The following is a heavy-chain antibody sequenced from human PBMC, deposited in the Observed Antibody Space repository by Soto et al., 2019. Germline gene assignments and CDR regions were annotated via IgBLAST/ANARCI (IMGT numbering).Heavy chain of an antibody. Sequence: SETLSLTCTVSGGSVRSGSYYWTWIRQPPGKGLEWIGHIYYSGSTNYNPSLKSRVTISVDTSKNQFSLKLTSVTAADPAVYYCARGSEAWFDPWGQGTLVTVS. CDR2: IYYSGST. J-gene: IGHJ5*02. CDR1: GGSVRSGSYY. V-gene: IGHV4-61*01. CDR3: ARGSEAWFDP.